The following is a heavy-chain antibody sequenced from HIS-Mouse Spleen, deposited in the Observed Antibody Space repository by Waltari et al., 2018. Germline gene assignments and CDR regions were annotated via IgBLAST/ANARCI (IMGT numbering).Heavy chain of an antibody. CDR3: ARDPLTD. V-gene: IGHV3-30*01. Sequence: ADSVKGRFTISRDNSKNTLYLQMNSLRAEDTAVYYCARDPLTDWGQGTLVTVSS. J-gene: IGHJ4*02. D-gene: IGHD1-20*01.